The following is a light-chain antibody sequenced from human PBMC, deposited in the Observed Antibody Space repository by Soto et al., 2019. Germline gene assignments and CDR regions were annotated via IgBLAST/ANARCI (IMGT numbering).Light chain of an antibody. CDR1: QTISSW. J-gene: IGKJ5*01. V-gene: IGKV1-5*03. Sequence: VRDRFTITCRASQTISSWLAWYQQKPGKAPKLLIYKASTLQSGVPSRFSGSGSGTDFTLTISSLQSEDFATYYCQQLNSYPITFGQGTRLEIK. CDR2: KAS. CDR3: QQLNSYPIT.